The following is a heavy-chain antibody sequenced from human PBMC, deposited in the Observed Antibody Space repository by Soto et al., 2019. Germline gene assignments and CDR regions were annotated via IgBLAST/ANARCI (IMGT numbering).Heavy chain of an antibody. Sequence: SETLSLTCTVSGASITGSLFWSWIRQPAGKGLEWIGRFSLSGTTNYNPSLRSRVTMSADVSKNQFSLRLTSVTAADTALYYCARGMTPPGAPAWYYFDSWGQGTLVTVSS. CDR1: GASITGSLF. CDR3: ARGMTPPGAPAWYYFDS. V-gene: IGHV4-4*07. J-gene: IGHJ4*02. CDR2: FSLSGTT. D-gene: IGHD2-8*02.